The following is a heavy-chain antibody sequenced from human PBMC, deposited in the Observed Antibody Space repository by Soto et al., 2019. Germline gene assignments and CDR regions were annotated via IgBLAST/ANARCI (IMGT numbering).Heavy chain of an antibody. CDR3: ARGPQGSSWYYFDY. Sequence: SETLSLTCAVYCGSFSGYYWSWIRQPPGKGLEWIGEINHSGSTNCNPSLKSRVTISVDTSKNQFSLKLSSVTAADTAVYYCARGPQGSSWYYFDYWGQGTLVTV. D-gene: IGHD6-13*01. J-gene: IGHJ4*02. CDR1: CGSFSGYY. V-gene: IGHV4-34*01. CDR2: INHSGST.